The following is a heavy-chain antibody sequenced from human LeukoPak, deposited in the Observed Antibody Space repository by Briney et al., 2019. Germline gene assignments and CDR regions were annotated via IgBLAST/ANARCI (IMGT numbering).Heavy chain of an antibody. CDR1: GGSFSGYY. J-gene: IGHJ6*02. Sequence: SETLSLTCAVYGGSFSGYYWSWIRQPPGKGLEWIGEINPSGSTNYNPSLKSRVTISVDTSKNQFSLKLSSVTAADTAVYYCARLRYFDWLFRYYYGMDVWGQGTTVTVSS. D-gene: IGHD3-9*01. V-gene: IGHV4-34*01. CDR3: ARLRYFDWLFRYYYGMDV. CDR2: INPSGST.